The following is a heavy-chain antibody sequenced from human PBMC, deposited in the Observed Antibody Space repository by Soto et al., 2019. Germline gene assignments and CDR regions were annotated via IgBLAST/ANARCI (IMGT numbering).Heavy chain of an antibody. D-gene: IGHD6-19*01. V-gene: IGHV4-30-2*01. CDR3: ARAPSGYSSGWYWFEP. Sequence: SETLSLTCAVFGGSISSGGYSWSWIRQPQGKGLEWIGYIYLSGSTYYNPSLKSRVTISVDRSKNQFSLKLSSVTAADTAVYYCARAPSGYSSGWYWFEPWGQGTLVTVSS. J-gene: IGHJ5*02. CDR1: GGSISSGGYS. CDR2: IYLSGST.